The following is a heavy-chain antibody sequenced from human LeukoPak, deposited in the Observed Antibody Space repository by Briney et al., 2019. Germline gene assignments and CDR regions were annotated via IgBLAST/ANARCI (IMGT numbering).Heavy chain of an antibody. CDR1: GGSFSGYY. Sequence: PSETLSLTCAVYGGSFSGYYWSWIRQPPGKGLEWIGEINHSGSTNYNPSLTSRVTISVDMSKNQFSLKLSSVTAADTAVYYCARGPRDYVWGSYRYFFDYWGQGTLVTVSS. CDR2: INHSGST. V-gene: IGHV4-34*01. D-gene: IGHD3-16*02. CDR3: ARGPRDYVWGSYRYFFDY. J-gene: IGHJ4*02.